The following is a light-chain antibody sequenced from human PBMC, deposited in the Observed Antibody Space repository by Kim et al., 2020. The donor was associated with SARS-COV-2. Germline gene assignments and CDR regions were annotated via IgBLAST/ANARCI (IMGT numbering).Light chain of an antibody. Sequence: QVIAITSTGTSSVVGGYNYVAWYQHHPGKAPKLMFYEVSKRPSGVSNRFSGSKSGNTASLTISGLQAEDEADYYCSSYTSSSTLVFGGGTQLTVL. J-gene: IGLJ2*01. CDR3: SSYTSSSTLV. CDR2: EVS. CDR1: SSVVGGYNY. V-gene: IGLV2-14*01.